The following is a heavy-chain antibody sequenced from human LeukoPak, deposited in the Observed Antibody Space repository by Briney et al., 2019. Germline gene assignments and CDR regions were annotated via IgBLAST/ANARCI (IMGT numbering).Heavy chain of an antibody. V-gene: IGHV3-30-3*01. Sequence: GGSLRLSCAGSGFTFNIYGIHWVRQAPGKGLEWVAVISYDGNNQYYTDSVRGRFTISRDTSNNTLYLQMNSLRVDDTAVYYCAKAQGKDIVVVGYMDVWGKGTTVTVSS. D-gene: IGHD2-2*01. CDR2: ISYDGNNQ. J-gene: IGHJ6*03. CDR1: GFTFNIYG. CDR3: AKAQGKDIVVVGYMDV.